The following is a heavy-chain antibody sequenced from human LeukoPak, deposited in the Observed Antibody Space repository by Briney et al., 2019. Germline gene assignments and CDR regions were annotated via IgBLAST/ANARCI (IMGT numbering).Heavy chain of an antibody. CDR3: AREDGYCSGGNCYSYFDS. CDR2: IRQDGDLK. CDR1: GFTFSSYW. J-gene: IGHJ4*02. Sequence: GGSLRLSCTGSGFTFSSYWMSWVRQAPGKGLEWVANIRQDGDLKHYVDSVRGRFTISRDNAENSLYLQMNSLRAEDTAIYYCAREDGYCSGGNCYSYFDSWGQGTLVTVSS. V-gene: IGHV3-7*01. D-gene: IGHD2-15*01.